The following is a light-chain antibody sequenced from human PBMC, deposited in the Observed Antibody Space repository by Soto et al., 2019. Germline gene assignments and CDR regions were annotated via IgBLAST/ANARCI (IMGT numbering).Light chain of an antibody. Sequence: DIQMTQSPATLAASLGDRVTITCRARQSISIWFAWYQQKPGKAPKLLIYDASILKSGVPSRLSGSGSGTELTLTIRSLQPDDFATYYCQQYNSYRTFGQGTKVDIK. CDR1: QSISIW. V-gene: IGKV1-5*01. CDR3: QQYNSYRT. CDR2: DAS. J-gene: IGKJ1*01.